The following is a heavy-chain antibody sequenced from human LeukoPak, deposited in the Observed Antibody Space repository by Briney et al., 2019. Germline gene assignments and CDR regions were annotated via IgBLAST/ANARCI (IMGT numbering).Heavy chain of an antibody. CDR3: AKFDSPFDSSGYYRETYYYYGMDV. J-gene: IGHJ6*02. CDR2: ISWNSGSI. CDR1: GFTFDDYA. V-gene: IGHV3-9*01. D-gene: IGHD3-22*01. Sequence: PGGSLRLSCAASGFTFDDYAMHWVRQAPGKGLEWVSGISWNSGSIGYADSVKGRFTISRDNAKNSLYLQMNSLRAEDTALYYCAKFDSPFDSSGYYRETYYYYGMDVWGQGTTVTVSS.